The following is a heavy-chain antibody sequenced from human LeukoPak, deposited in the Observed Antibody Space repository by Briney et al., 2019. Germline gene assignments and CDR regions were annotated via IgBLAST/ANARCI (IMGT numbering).Heavy chain of an antibody. Sequence: GGSLRLSCAASGFTFSSYAMSWVRQAPGKGLEWVSAISGSGGSTYYADSVKGRFTISRDNSKNTLCLQMNSLRAEDTAVYYCAKEVWYSSSWYYFDYWGQGTLVTVSS. CDR1: GFTFSSYA. V-gene: IGHV3-23*01. CDR3: AKEVWYSSSWYYFDY. J-gene: IGHJ4*02. D-gene: IGHD6-13*01. CDR2: ISGSGGST.